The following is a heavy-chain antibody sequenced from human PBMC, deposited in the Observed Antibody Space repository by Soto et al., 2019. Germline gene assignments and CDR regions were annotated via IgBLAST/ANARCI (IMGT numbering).Heavy chain of an antibody. Sequence: QITLKESGPPLVKPTQTLTLTCTFSGFSLTTRGVGVGWIRQPPGKALEWLALIYWDDDEGYSPSLTSRLTITKAPPKNQVVLTIPNMDPVDTATYYCGHRPRGYSYHFDYWGQGTLVTVSS. J-gene: IGHJ4*02. D-gene: IGHD5-18*01. CDR1: GFSLTTRGVG. CDR2: IYWDDDE. CDR3: GHRPRGYSYHFDY. V-gene: IGHV2-5*02.